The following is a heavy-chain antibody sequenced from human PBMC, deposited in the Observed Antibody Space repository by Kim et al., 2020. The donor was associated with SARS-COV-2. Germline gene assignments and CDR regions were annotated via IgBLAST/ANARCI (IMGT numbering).Heavy chain of an antibody. J-gene: IGHJ4*02. CDR2: IYSGGST. Sequence: GGSLRLSCAASGFTVSSNYMSWVRQAPGKGLEWVSVIYSGGSTYYADSVKGRFTISSDNSKNKLYLQMNSLRAEETAVYYCARGGYSYGYEASDDYWGQGTLVTVSS. V-gene: IGHV3-53*01. CDR3: ARGGYSYGYEASDDY. CDR1: GFTVSSNY. D-gene: IGHD5-18*01.